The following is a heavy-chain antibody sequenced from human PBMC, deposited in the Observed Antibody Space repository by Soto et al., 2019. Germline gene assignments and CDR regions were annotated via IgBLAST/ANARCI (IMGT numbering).Heavy chain of an antibody. CDR3: AKGDIRFLEWFAGSNNDY. V-gene: IGHV3-30*18. CDR1: GFTFSSYG. J-gene: IGHJ4*02. CDR2: ISYDGSNK. D-gene: IGHD3-3*01. Sequence: QVQLVESGGGVVQPGRSLRLSCAASGFTFSSYGMHWVRQAPGKGLEWVAVISYDGSNKYYADSVKGRFTISRDNSKNTLYLQMNSLRAEDTAVYYCAKGDIRFLEWFAGSNNDYWGQGTLVTVSS.